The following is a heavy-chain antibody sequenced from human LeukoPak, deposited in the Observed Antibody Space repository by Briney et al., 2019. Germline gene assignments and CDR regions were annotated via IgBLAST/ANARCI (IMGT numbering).Heavy chain of an antibody. V-gene: IGHV3-48*01. CDR2: IRSSSRTI. Sequence: GGSLRLSCAASGFTFSSYSMNWVRQAPGKGLEWVSYIRSSSRTIYYADSVKGRFTVSRDNAKNSLFLQMNSLRAEDTAVYYCARDGSGRVPEMSAPDYWGQGTLVTVSS. J-gene: IGHJ4*02. CDR3: ARDGSGRVPEMSAPDY. CDR1: GFTFSSYS. D-gene: IGHD3-10*01.